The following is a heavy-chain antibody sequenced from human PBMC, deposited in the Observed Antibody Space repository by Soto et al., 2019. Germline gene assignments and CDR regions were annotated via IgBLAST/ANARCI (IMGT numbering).Heavy chain of an antibody. CDR1: GYSISSGYY. Sequence: PSETLSLTCAVSGYSISSGYYWGWIRQPPGKGLEWIGSIYHSGSTYYNPSLKSRVTISVDTSKNQFSLKLSSVTAADTAVYYCARAGLGYIAFDIWGQGTMVTVS. V-gene: IGHV4-38-2*01. CDR3: ARAGLGYIAFDI. J-gene: IGHJ3*02. D-gene: IGHD6-13*01. CDR2: IYHSGST.